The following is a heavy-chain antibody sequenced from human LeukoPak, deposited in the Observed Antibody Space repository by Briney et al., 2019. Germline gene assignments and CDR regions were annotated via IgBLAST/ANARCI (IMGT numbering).Heavy chain of an antibody. CDR2: MDYSGST. J-gene: IGHJ6*03. Sequence: SETLSLTCTVSGGSISDYYWTWIRQSPGTGLEWIGYMDYSGSTAYNPSLKSRVTISMDTSKNQFSLKLSSVTAADTAVYYCARDWGCSSTSCYFNDYYYMDVWGKGTTVTVSS. D-gene: IGHD2-2*01. V-gene: IGHV4-59*12. CDR1: GGSISDYY. CDR3: ARDWGCSSTSCYFNDYYYMDV.